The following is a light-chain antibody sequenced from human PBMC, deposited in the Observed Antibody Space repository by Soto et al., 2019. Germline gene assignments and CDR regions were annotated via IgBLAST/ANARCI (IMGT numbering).Light chain of an antibody. J-gene: IGKJ1*01. Sequence: EIVLTQSPGTLSLSPGERATLSCRASQSVSSSYLAWYQQKPGQAPRPLIYGAPSRAIGIPDRFSGSGSGTDFTLTISRLEPEDFAVYYCQQYGSSPWTFGQGTKVDI. V-gene: IGKV3-20*01. CDR3: QQYGSSPWT. CDR2: GAP. CDR1: QSVSSSY.